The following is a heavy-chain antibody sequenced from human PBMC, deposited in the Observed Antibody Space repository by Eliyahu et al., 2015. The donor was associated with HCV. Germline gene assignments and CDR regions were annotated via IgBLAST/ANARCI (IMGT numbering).Heavy chain of an antibody. CDR1: SYS. V-gene: IGHV3-48*04. CDR2: ITGSGSTI. D-gene: IGHD2-2*01. CDR3: ARTRGGNWYFDL. J-gene: IGHJ2*01. Sequence: SYSMNWVRQAPGKGLEWVSYITGSGSTIYYADTVKGRFTSSRDNAKNSLYLQMNSLRAEDTAVYYCARTRGGNWYFDLWGRGTLVTVSS.